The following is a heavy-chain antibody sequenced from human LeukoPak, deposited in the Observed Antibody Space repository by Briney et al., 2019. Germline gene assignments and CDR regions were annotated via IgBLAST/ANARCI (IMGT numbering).Heavy chain of an antibody. V-gene: IGHV4-39*07. CDR1: GASISGSAYY. CDR3: ARRRGGDYGMYYYYYMDV. Sequence: SETLSLTCAVSGASISGSAYYWGWIRQPPGKGLEWIGNIYYSGSTYYNASLQSRVTISIDTSKNQFSLKLSSVTAADTAVYYCARRRGGDYGMYYYYYMDVWGKGTTVTVSS. CDR2: IYYSGST. D-gene: IGHD4-17*01. J-gene: IGHJ6*03.